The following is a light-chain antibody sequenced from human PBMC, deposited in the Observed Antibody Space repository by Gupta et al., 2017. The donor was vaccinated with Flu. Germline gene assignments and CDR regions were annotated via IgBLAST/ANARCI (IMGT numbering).Light chain of an antibody. Sequence: DIQMTQSPSSVSASVGDRVTITCRASQDVSNWLAWYQQKPGKAPNLLIYGASTLKSGVPSRFSGSGSGTEFTLTVSSLQPEDFATYYCQQANSFPYTFGQGTKLEIK. CDR2: GAS. V-gene: IGKV1D-12*01. J-gene: IGKJ2*01. CDR3: QQANSFPYT. CDR1: QDVSNW.